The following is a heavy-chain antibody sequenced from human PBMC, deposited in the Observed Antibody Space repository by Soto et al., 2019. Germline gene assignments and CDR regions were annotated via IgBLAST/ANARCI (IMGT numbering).Heavy chain of an antibody. D-gene: IGHD3-9*01. Sequence: GASVKVSCKASGYTFTSYAMHWVRQAPGQRLEWMGWINADDGNTKYSQKFQGRVTITEDTSTDTAYMELSSLRSEDTAVYYCATDAQYYDILTGYYNSLAFDYWGQGTLVTVSS. V-gene: IGHV1-3*01. CDR1: GYTFTSYA. CDR2: INADDGNT. CDR3: ATDAQYYDILTGYYNSLAFDY. J-gene: IGHJ4*02.